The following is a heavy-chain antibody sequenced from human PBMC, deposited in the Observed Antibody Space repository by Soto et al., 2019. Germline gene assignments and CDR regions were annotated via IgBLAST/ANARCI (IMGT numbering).Heavy chain of an antibody. Sequence: GGSLRLSCAASGFTFSSYSMNWVRQAPGKGLEWVSYISSSSSTIYYADSVKGRFTTSRDNAKNSLYLQMNSLRDEDTAVYYCARDPIVGATPYYFDYWGQGTLVTV. V-gene: IGHV3-48*02. CDR3: ARDPIVGATPYYFDY. CDR2: ISSSSSTI. CDR1: GFTFSSYS. J-gene: IGHJ4*02. D-gene: IGHD1-26*01.